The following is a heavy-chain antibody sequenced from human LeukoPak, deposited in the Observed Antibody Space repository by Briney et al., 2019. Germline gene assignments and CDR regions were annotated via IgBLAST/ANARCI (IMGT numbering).Heavy chain of an antibody. V-gene: IGHV3-9*01. CDR3: AKELDYYSYMDV. CDR1: GFTFDDYV. CDR2: ISWNSNSI. J-gene: IGHJ6*03. Sequence: GGSLRLSCVASGFTFDDYVMHWVRQAPGKGLEWVSGISWNSNSIAYADSVEGRFTISRDNAKNSLYLHMNSLRAEDTALYYCAKELDYYSYMDVWGKGTTVTVSS.